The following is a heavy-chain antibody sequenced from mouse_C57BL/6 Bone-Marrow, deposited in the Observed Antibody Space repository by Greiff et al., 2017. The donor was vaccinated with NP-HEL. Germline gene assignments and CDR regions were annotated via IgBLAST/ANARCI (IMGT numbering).Heavy chain of an antibody. Sequence: QVQLQQSGAELVKPGASVKMSCKASGYTFTSYWITWVKQRPGQGLEWIGDIYPGSGSTNYNEKFKSKATLTVDTSSSTAYMQLSSLTSEDSAVYYCARRGGYYVGYAMDYWGQGTSVTVSS. CDR2: IYPGSGST. CDR1: GYTFTSYW. V-gene: IGHV1-55*01. J-gene: IGHJ4*01. CDR3: ARRGGYYVGYAMDY. D-gene: IGHD2-3*01.